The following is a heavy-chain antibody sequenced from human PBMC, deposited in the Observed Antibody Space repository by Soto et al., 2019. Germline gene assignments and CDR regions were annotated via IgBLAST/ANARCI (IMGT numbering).Heavy chain of an antibody. CDR1: GFAFSRYP. CDR3: ARGPRLRPFDY. J-gene: IGHJ4*02. D-gene: IGHD4-17*01. CDR2: ISDDGSNK. V-gene: IGHV3-30-3*01. Sequence: QVQLLESGGGVVQPGRSLTLSCAASGFAFSRYPMHWVRQAPGKGLEWVAIISDDGSNKSYADFVKGRFIISRDNSKNTLNLQINSLRAEDTAMYYCARGPRLRPFDYWGQGTLVTVSS.